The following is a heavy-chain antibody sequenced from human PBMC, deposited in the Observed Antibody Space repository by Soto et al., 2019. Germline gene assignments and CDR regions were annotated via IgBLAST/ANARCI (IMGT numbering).Heavy chain of an antibody. V-gene: IGHV5-51*01. D-gene: IGHD3-10*01. CDR2: IYPGDSDT. Sequence: PGESLKISCKGSVYSFTSYWIGWVRQMPVKGLEWMGLIYPGDSDTRYSPSFQGQVTISADKSISTAYLQWSSLKASDTAMYYCARHFSSPVLSRFGYYGMDVWAQGTTVTVSS. CDR1: VYSFTSYW. J-gene: IGHJ6*02. CDR3: ARHFSSPVLSRFGYYGMDV.